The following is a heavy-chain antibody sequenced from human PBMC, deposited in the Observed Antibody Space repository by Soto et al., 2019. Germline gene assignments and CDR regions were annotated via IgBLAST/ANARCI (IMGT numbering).Heavy chain of an antibody. CDR2: IYYSGST. D-gene: IGHD3-3*01. V-gene: IGHV4-61*01. Sequence: PSETLSLTCAVSGGSVSSGNYYWSWIRQPPGKGLEWIGYIYYSGSTNYNPSLKSRVTLSVDTSRNQFSLKLTSVTAADTAVYYCARRPSGPPYSDYPGQGTLVTVSS. CDR1: GGSVSSGNYY. J-gene: IGHJ4*02. CDR3: ARRPSGPPYSDY.